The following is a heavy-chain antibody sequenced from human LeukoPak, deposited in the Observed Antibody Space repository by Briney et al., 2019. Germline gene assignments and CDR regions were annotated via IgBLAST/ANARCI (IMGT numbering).Heavy chain of an antibody. V-gene: IGHV1-2*02. CDR3: ALMSGSYPDAFDI. CDR2: INPNSGGT. J-gene: IGHJ3*02. Sequence: ASVKVSCKASGYTFTGYYMHWVRQAPGQGLEWMGWINPNSGGTNYAQKFQGRVTMTRDTSISTAYMELSRLRSDDTAVYYCALMSGSYPDAFDIWGQGTMVTVSS. D-gene: IGHD1-26*01. CDR1: GYTFTGYY.